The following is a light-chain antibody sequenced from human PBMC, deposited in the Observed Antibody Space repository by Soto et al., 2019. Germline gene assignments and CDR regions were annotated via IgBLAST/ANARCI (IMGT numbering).Light chain of an antibody. CDR2: DAS. Sequence: EIVLTQSPATLSLSPGERATLSCRASQSVSSYLAWYQQKPGQAPRLLIYDASNRATGIPARFSRSGSVTDFTLTISSLEPEDFAINYCQQRSNWPRTCGQGNKLEIK. J-gene: IGKJ2*01. V-gene: IGKV3-11*01. CDR3: QQRSNWPRT. CDR1: QSVSSY.